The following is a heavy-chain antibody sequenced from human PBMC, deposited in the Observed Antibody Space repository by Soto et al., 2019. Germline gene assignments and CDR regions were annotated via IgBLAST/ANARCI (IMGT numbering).Heavy chain of an antibody. J-gene: IGHJ4*02. CDR3: ARRDLYCGGECYPDY. Sequence: QVQLQESGPGLVKPSQTLSLTCTVSGGSISSGDYYWSWIRQPPGKGLEWIGYIYYSGSTYYNPSLKSRVTISVDTSKNQFSLKLSSVTAADTAVYYCARRDLYCGGECYPDYWGQGPLVTVSS. CDR1: GGSISSGDYY. V-gene: IGHV4-30-4*01. CDR2: IYYSGST. D-gene: IGHD2-21*01.